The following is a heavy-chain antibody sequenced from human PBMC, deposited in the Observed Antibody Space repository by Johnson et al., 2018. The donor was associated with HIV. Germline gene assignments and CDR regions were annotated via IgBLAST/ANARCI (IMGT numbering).Heavy chain of an antibody. CDR1: GFTFSSYG. D-gene: IGHD4-17*01. V-gene: IGHV3-30*02. CDR2: IRYDGSNK. CDR3: ARSRDYGPAMSAFDI. Sequence: VQLVESGGGVVQPGGSLRLSCAASGFTFSSYGMHWVRQAPGKVLEWVAFIRYDGSNKYYGDSVKGRFTIARDNSKNTLYPQRNSLRAEDRAVYYCARSRDYGPAMSAFDIWGQGTMVTVSS. J-gene: IGHJ3*02.